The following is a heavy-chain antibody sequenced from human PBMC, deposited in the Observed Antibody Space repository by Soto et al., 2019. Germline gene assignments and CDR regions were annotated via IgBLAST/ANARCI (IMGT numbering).Heavy chain of an antibody. J-gene: IGHJ6*02. CDR3: ARDPFPYYYDSSGSLLPGYYYYGMDV. CDR1: GFTFSSYA. CDR2: ISYDGSNK. D-gene: IGHD3-22*01. Sequence: GGSLRLSCAASGFTFSSYAMHWVRQAPGKGLEWVAVISYDGSNKYYADSVKGRFTISRDNSKNTLYLQMNSLRAEDTAVYYCARDPFPYYYDSSGSLLPGYYYYGMDVWGQGTTVTVSS. V-gene: IGHV3-30-3*01.